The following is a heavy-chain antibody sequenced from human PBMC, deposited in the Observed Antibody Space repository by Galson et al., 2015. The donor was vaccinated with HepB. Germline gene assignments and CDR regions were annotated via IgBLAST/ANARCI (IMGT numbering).Heavy chain of an antibody. V-gene: IGHV1-8*01. J-gene: IGHJ6*03. CDR2: MNPNSGNT. CDR1: GYTFTSYD. Sequence: SVKVSCKASGYTFTSYDINWVRQATGQGLEWMGWMNPNSGNTGYAQKFQGRVTMTRNTSISTAYMELSSLRSEDTAVYYCARVETYYDFWSGYYCYYYMDVWGKGTTVTVSS. CDR3: ARVETYYDFWSGYYCYYYMDV. D-gene: IGHD3-3*01.